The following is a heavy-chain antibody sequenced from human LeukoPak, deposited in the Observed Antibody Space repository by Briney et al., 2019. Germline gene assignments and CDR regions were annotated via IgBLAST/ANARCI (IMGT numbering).Heavy chain of an antibody. J-gene: IGHJ5*02. D-gene: IGHD3-10*01. V-gene: IGHV3-30-3*01. CDR2: ISYDGSNK. Sequence: PGGSLRLSCAASGFTFSIHAIHWVRQAPGKGLEWVAVISYDGSNKYYADSVKGRFTISRDNPNNTLYLQMNSLRAEDTAVYYCARDRSSGTSLPSAPFDPWGQGTLVTVSS. CDR1: GFTFSIHA. CDR3: ARDRSSGTSLPSAPFDP.